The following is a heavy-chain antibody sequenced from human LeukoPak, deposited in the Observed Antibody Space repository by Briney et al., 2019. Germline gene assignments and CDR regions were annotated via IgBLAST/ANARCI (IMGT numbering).Heavy chain of an antibody. V-gene: IGHV7-4-1*02. CDR3: ARQYDSSGYYYVNFGY. CDR2: INTNTGNP. Sequence: GASVKVSCKASGYTFTSYTMNWVRQAPGQGLEWMGWINTNTGNPTYAQGFTGRFVLSLDTSVSTAYLQISSLKAEDTAVYYCARQYDSSGYYYVNFGYWGQGTLVTVSS. D-gene: IGHD3-22*01. J-gene: IGHJ4*02. CDR1: GYTFTSYT.